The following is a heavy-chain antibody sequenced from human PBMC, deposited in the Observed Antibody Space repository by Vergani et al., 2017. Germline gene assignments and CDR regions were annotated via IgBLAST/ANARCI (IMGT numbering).Heavy chain of an antibody. V-gene: IGHV4-39*01. Sequence: QLQLQESGPGLVKPSETLSLTCTVSGGSISSSSYYWGWIRQPPGKGLEWIGSIYSSGSTYYNPSLKSRVTISVDTSKNQFSLKLSTVTAADTAVYDCVTRGIAAPMDYWGQGTLVTVSS. J-gene: IGHJ4*02. CDR3: VTRGIAAPMDY. CDR2: IYSSGST. D-gene: IGHD6-13*01. CDR1: GGSISSSSYY.